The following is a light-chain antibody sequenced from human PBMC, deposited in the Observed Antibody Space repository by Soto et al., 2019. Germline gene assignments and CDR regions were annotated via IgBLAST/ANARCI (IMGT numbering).Light chain of an antibody. Sequence: QSVLTQPASVSGSPGQSITISCTGTSSDVGSYNLVSWYQQHPGKAPKLMIYEVSKRPSGVSNRFSGSKSGNTASLTISGLQAEDEAYYYCCSYAGSSTSYVVFGGGTNLTVL. CDR3: CSYAGSSTSYVV. CDR1: SSDVGSYNL. V-gene: IGLV2-23*02. J-gene: IGLJ2*01. CDR2: EVS.